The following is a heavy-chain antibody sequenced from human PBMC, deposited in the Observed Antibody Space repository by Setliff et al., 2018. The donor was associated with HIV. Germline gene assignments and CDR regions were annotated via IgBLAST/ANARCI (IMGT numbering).Heavy chain of an antibody. Sequence: SVKVSCKGSGYRFMSYGFTWVRQAPGQGLEWVGWIIPMFGTVNYAQKFQGRVSMTTAESTRTAYMDLNSLLVEDTAVYYCARSSGWPPHYLDNWGQGTLVTVSS. D-gene: IGHD6-19*01. CDR3: ARSSGWPPHYLDN. J-gene: IGHJ4*02. V-gene: IGHV1-69*05. CDR1: GYRFMSYG. CDR2: IIPMFGTV.